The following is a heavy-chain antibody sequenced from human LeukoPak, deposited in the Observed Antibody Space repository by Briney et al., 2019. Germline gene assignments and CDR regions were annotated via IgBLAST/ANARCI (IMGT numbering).Heavy chain of an antibody. D-gene: IGHD5-18*01. V-gene: IGHV4-59*08. CDR2: IYYSGST. Sequence: SETLSLTCTVSGGSISSYYWSWIRQPPGKGLEWIGYIYYSGSTNYNPSLKSRVTISVDTSKNQFSLKLSSVTAADTAVYYCARQAIYSYVLGYWGQGTLVTVSS. J-gene: IGHJ4*02. CDR3: ARQAIYSYVLGY. CDR1: GGSISSYY.